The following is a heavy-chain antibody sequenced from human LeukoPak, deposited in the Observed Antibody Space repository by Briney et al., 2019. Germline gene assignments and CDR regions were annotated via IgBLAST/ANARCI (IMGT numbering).Heavy chain of an antibody. D-gene: IGHD6-13*01. CDR1: GFTFSSYS. V-gene: IGHV3-21*01. J-gene: IGHJ6*02. CDR3: ARDRGQQLVRGYYYYGMDV. CDR2: ISSSSSYI. Sequence: AGGSLRLSCAASGFTFSSYSMNWVRQAPGKGLEWVSSISSSSSYIYYADSVKGRFTISRDNAKNSLYLQMTSLRAEDTAVYYCARDRGQQLVRGYYYYGMDVWGQGTTVTVSS.